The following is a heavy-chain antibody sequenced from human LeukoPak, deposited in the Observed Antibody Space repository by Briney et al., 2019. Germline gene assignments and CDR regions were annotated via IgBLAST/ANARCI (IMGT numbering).Heavy chain of an antibody. J-gene: IGHJ4*02. V-gene: IGHV1-69*13. CDR3: AREAVDTAMPTRNDY. CDR1: GYTFTSYG. Sequence: SVKVSCKASGYTFTSYGISWVRQAPGQGLEWMGGIIPIFGTANYAQMFQGRVTIIADESTSTAYMELSSLRSEDTAVYYCAREAVDTAMPTRNDYWGQGTLVTVSS. D-gene: IGHD5-18*01. CDR2: IIPIFGTA.